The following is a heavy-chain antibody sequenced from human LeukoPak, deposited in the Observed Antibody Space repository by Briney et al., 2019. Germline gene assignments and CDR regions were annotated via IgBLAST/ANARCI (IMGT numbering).Heavy chain of an antibody. CDR1: GFTFSSYA. Sequence: GGSLRLSCAASGFTFSSYAMSWVRQAPGKGLEWVSAISGSGGSTYYADSVKGQFTISRDNSKNTLYLQMNSLRAEDTAVYYCAKRGYCSSTSCYLNAFDIWGQGTMVTVSS. V-gene: IGHV3-23*01. D-gene: IGHD2-2*01. J-gene: IGHJ3*02. CDR2: ISGSGGST. CDR3: AKRGYCSSTSCYLNAFDI.